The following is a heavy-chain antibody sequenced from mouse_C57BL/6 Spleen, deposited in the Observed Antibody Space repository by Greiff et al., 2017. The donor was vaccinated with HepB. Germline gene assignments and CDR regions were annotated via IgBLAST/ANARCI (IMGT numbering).Heavy chain of an antibody. Sequence: VQLQQSGPELVKPGASVKISCKASGYSFTSYYIHWVKQRPGQGLEWIGWIYPGSGNTKYTEKFKGKATLTADTSSSTAYIQLISLTSADSAVYYCARWLLHGYAMDYWGQRTSVTVSS. CDR1: GYSFTSYY. D-gene: IGHD2-3*01. J-gene: IGHJ4*01. V-gene: IGHV1-66*01. CDR3: ARWLLHGYAMDY. CDR2: IYPGSGNT.